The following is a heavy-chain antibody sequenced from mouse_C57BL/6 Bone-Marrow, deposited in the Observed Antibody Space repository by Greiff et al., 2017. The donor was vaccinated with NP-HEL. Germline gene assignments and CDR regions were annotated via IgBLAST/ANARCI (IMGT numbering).Heavy chain of an antibody. J-gene: IGHJ4*01. CDR1: GYTFTSYG. V-gene: IGHV1-81*01. CDR3: AREELWFYYYAKDY. CDR2: IYPRSGNT. Sequence: QVQLQQSGAELARPGASVKLSCKASGYTFTSYGISWVKQRTGQGLEWIGEIYPRSGNTYYNEKFKGKATLTADKSSSTAYMELRSLTSEDSAVYFCAREELWFYYYAKDYWGQGTSVTVSS. D-gene: IGHD2-2*01.